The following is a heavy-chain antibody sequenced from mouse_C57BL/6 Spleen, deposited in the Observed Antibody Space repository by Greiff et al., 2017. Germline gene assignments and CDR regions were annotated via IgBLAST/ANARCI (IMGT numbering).Heavy chain of an antibody. V-gene: IGHV14-4*01. CDR2: IDPENGDT. CDR1: GFNIKDDY. Sequence: VQLQQSGAELVRPGASVKLSCTASGFNIKDDYMHWVKQRPEQGLEWIGWIDPENGDTEYASKFQGQVTITADTSSNTADLQLSSLTSEDTAVYYCIRGYYGSSYDWFAYWGQGTLVTVSA. CDR3: IRGYYGSSYDWFAY. J-gene: IGHJ3*01. D-gene: IGHD1-1*01.